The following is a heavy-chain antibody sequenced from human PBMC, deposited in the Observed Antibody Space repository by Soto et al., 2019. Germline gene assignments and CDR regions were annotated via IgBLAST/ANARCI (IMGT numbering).Heavy chain of an antibody. CDR1: GGSISSGGYY. V-gene: IGHV4-31*03. J-gene: IGHJ6*03. Sequence: SETLSLTCTVSGGSISSGGYYWSWIRQHPGKGLEWIGYIYYSGSTYYNPSLKSRVTISVDTSKNQFSLKLSSVTAADTAVYYCARDSSSYYYYYMDVWGKGTTVTVSS. CDR2: IYYSGST. D-gene: IGHD6-6*01. CDR3: ARDSSSYYYYYMDV.